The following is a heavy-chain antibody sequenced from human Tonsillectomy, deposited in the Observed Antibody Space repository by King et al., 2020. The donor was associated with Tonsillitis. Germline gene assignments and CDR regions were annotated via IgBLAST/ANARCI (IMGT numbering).Heavy chain of an antibody. D-gene: IGHD6-13*01. Sequence: VQLVESGGGLVKPGGSLRLSCAGSGFSFSSYSMNWVRQAPGKGLEWVSSISSSGGYIYYADSVKGRFTISRDDAKNSLYLQMNSLTAEDTAVYYCARTRYSTSWYSKEHDLWGRGPLVTVSS. CDR1: GFSFSSYS. CDR2: ISSSGGYI. V-gene: IGHV3-21*01. CDR3: ARTRYSTSWYSKEHDL. J-gene: IGHJ2*01.